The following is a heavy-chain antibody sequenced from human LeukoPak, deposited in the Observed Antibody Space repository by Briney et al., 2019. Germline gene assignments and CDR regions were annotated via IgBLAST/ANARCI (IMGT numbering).Heavy chain of an antibody. CDR2: ISAYNGNT. D-gene: IGHD1-26*01. CDR1: GYTFTSYA. V-gene: IGHV1-18*01. CDR3: ARDNMGVGYFDY. Sequence: ASVKVSCKASGYTFTSYAITWVRQAPGQGLEWMGWISAYNGNTNYAQKFQGRVTMTTDTSTSTAYMELRSLRSDDTAVYYCARDNMGVGYFDYWGQGTLVTVSS. J-gene: IGHJ4*02.